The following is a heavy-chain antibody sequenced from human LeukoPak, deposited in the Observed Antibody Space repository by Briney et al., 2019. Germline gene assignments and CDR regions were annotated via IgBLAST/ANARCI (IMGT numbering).Heavy chain of an antibody. CDR1: GFTFDDYA. Sequence: GGSLRLSCAASGFTFDDYAMHWVRQAPGRGPEWVSLISGDGGSTYYADSVEGRFTISRDNSKNSLYLQMSSLRTEDTALYYCAKDIRGSSWYRFYYYGMAVWGQGTTVTVSS. CDR3: AKDIRGSSWYRFYYYGMAV. D-gene: IGHD6-13*01. J-gene: IGHJ6*02. V-gene: IGHV3-43*02. CDR2: ISGDGGST.